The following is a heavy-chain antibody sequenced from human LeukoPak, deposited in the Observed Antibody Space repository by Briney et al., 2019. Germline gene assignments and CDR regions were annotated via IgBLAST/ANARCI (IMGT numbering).Heavy chain of an antibody. CDR2: INHSGST. D-gene: IGHD6-6*01. CDR1: GGSFSGYY. Sequence: SETLSLTSAVYGGSFSGYYWSWIRQPPGKGLEWIGEINHSGSTNYNPSLKSRVTISVDTSKNQFSLKLSSVTAADTAVYCCARGAAARQPYRYWGQGTLVTVSS. CDR3: ARGAAARQPYRY. J-gene: IGHJ4*02. V-gene: IGHV4-34*01.